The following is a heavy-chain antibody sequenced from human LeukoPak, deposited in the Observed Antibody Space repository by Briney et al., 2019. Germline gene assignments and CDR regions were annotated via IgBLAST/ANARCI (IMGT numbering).Heavy chain of an antibody. Sequence: GGSLRLSCAVSGFTFSSFAMTWVRQAPGKGLEWVSSNSSRHLTTYYTDSVKGRFTISRDNSKNTLYLQMNSLRAEDTAVYYCTKDPNGDYVGAFDPWGQGTLVTVSS. J-gene: IGHJ5*02. D-gene: IGHD4-17*01. CDR1: GFTFSSFA. CDR3: TKDPNGDYVGAFDP. CDR2: NSSRHLTT. V-gene: IGHV3-23*01.